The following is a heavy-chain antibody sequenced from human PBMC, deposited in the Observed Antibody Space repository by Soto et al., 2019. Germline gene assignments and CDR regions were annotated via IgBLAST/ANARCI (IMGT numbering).Heavy chain of an antibody. CDR1: GFTFSSYA. D-gene: IGHD6-13*01. V-gene: IGHV3-23*01. CDR2: ISGSGGST. CDR3: AKVVAAAGPFRVFDY. Sequence: GGSLRLSCAASGFTFSSYAMSWVRQAPGKGLEWVSAISGSGGSTYYADSVKGRFTISRDNSKNTMYLQMNSLRAEDTAVYYCAKVVAAAGPFRVFDYWGQGTLVTVSS. J-gene: IGHJ4*02.